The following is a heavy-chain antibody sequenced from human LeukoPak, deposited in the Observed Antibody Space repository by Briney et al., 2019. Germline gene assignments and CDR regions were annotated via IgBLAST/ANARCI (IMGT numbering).Heavy chain of an antibody. CDR3: ASVYNYGMDV. CDR2: INPSGGST. V-gene: IGHV1-46*01. CDR1: EYTFTSYY. Sequence: ASVKVSCKASEYTFTSYYMHWVRQAPGQGLEWMGIINPSGGSTSYAQKFQGRATLTRATSTSTVYMELSSLRSEDTAVYYCASVYNYGMDVWGQGTTVIVSS. J-gene: IGHJ6*02.